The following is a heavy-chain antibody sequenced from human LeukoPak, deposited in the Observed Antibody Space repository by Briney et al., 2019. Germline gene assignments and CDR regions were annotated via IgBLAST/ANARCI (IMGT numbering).Heavy chain of an antibody. J-gene: IGHJ6*02. CDR3: ARGHYYYDSSGYYYSRNYYYYVMDV. V-gene: IGHV4-59*01. CDR2: IYYSGST. D-gene: IGHD3-22*01. Sequence: MSSETLSLTCTVSGGSISSYYWSWIRQPPGKGLEWIGYIYYSGSTNYNPSLKSRVTISVDTSKNQFSLKLSSVTAADTAVYYCARGHYYYDSSGYYYSRNYYYYVMDVWGQGTTVTVSS. CDR1: GGSISSYY.